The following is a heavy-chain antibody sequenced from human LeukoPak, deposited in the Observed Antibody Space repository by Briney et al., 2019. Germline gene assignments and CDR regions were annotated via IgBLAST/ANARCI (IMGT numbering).Heavy chain of an antibody. D-gene: IGHD1-26*01. CDR1: GFTFSSYG. CDR2: ISYDGSNK. CDR3: AKDWDSGSYYFDS. J-gene: IGHJ4*02. V-gene: IGHV3-30*18. Sequence: PGGSLRLSCAASGFTFSSYGMHWVRQAPGKGLEWVAVISYDGSNKYYADSVKGRFTISRDNSKKSLYLQRTSLRAEDTAVYYCAKDWDSGSYYFDSWGQGTLVTVSS.